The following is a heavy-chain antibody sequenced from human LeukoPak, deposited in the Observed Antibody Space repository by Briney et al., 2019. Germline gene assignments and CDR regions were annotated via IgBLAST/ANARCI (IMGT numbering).Heavy chain of an antibody. CDR1: GFTFSSYA. V-gene: IGHV3-23*01. D-gene: IGHD3-3*01. CDR3: AKEPQYITIFGVVIPTGY. Sequence: GGSLRLSCAASGFTFSSYAMSRVRQAPGKGLEWVSAITGSGGSTYYADSVKGRFTISRDNSKNTLYLQMNSLRAEDTAVYYCAKEPQYITIFGVVIPTGYWGQGTLVTVSS. J-gene: IGHJ4*02. CDR2: ITGSGGST.